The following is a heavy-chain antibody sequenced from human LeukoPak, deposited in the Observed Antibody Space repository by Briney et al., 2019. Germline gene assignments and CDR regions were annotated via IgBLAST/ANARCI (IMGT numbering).Heavy chain of an antibody. CDR1: GFTFSSYA. CDR3: AKSVLGRVVVDFDY. V-gene: IGHV3-23*01. J-gene: IGHJ4*02. CDR2: ITGSGGNT. Sequence: GGSLRLSCATSGFTFSSYAMSWVRQAPGKGLEWVSAITGSGGNTYYADSVKGRFTISRDNSKNTLYLQMRSLRVEDTALYYCAKSVLGRVVVDFDYWGQGNLVTVSS. D-gene: IGHD3-3*01.